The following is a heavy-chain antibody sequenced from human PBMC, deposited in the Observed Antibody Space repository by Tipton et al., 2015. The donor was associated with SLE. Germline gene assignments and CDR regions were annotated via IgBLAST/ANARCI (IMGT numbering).Heavy chain of an antibody. Sequence: TLSLTCTVYGGSFSGDHWSWIRQSPGKGLEWIGEINHGGTTNSDPSLKSRVTISVDSSKNQFSLKVNSVTAADTAVYYCARSESYYSALTYWGQGTLVTVSS. CDR1: GGSFSGDH. CDR2: INHGGTT. D-gene: IGHD1-26*01. J-gene: IGHJ4*02. V-gene: IGHV4-34*01. CDR3: ARSESYYSALTY.